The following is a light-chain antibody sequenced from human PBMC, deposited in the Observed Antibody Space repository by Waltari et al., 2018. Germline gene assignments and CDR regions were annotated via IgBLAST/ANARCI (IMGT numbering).Light chain of an antibody. CDR2: GSS. V-gene: IGKV3-20*01. CDR1: PSVSSTY. CDR3: HQYGSSPGT. J-gene: IGKJ2*01. Sequence: EIVLTQSPGTLSLSPGERATLSCRASPSVSSTYLAGYQQKPGQEPRLLIYGSSTRATGIPDSFSGSGAGTDFTLTISRLEPEDFAVYYCHQYGSSPGTFGQGTKLEIK.